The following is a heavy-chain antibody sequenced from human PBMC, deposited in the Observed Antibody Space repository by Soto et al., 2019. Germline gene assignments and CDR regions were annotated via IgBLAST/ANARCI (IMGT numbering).Heavy chain of an antibody. D-gene: IGHD3-16*01. CDR3: ARGIGGSRNFDY. V-gene: IGHV4-59*01. Sequence: SETLSLTCTVSGGSISSYYWSWIRQPPGKGLEWIGYIYYSGSTNYNPSLKSRVTISVDTSKNQFSLKLSSVTAADTAVYYCARGIGGSRNFDYWGQGTLVTVSS. J-gene: IGHJ4*02. CDR2: IYYSGST. CDR1: GGSISSYY.